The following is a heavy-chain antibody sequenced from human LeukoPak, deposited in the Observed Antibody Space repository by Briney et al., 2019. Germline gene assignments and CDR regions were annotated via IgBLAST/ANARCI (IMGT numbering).Heavy chain of an antibody. CDR1: GFTFSDYW. CDR3: ARYFCTTNSCYMFDY. J-gene: IGHJ4*02. D-gene: IGHD2-2*01. CDR2: IKEDGSQK. Sequence: PGGSLRLSCAASGFTFSDYWISWVRQAPGKGLEWVAKIKEDGSQKHYVDSVKGRFTISRDNAKNSLYLQMNSLGAEDTAVYYCARYFCTTNSCYMFDYWGQGTLVTVSS. V-gene: IGHV3-7*01.